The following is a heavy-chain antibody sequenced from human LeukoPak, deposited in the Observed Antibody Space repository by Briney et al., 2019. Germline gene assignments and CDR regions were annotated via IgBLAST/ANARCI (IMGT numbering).Heavy chain of an antibody. V-gene: IGHV3-48*04. CDR2: VSTGGSTI. CDR1: GFTFSSYS. Sequence: GGSLRLSCAASGFTFSSYSMNWVRQAPGKGLEWVSYVSTGGSTIYYADSVKGRFTVSRDNAKNSLYLQMNSLRAEDTAVYYCAIDTTDDYGDYYFDYWGQGTLVTVSS. CDR3: AIDTTDDYGDYYFDY. J-gene: IGHJ4*02. D-gene: IGHD4-17*01.